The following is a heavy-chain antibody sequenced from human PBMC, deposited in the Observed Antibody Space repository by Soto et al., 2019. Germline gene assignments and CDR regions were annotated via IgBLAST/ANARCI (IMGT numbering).Heavy chain of an antibody. V-gene: IGHV2-5*02. CDR3: ALRRGYCSGGTCYSIWFDP. CDR1: GFSLSTSGVG. J-gene: IGHJ5*02. D-gene: IGHD2-15*01. CDR2: IYWDDDK. Sequence: QITLKESGPTLVKPTQTLTLTCTFSGFSLSTSGVGVGWIRQPPGKALEWLALIYWDDDKRYSPSLKSRLTTTKATSKNPDVLTMTNRDPVDTATYYCALRRGYCSGGTCYSIWFDPWGQGTLVTVSS.